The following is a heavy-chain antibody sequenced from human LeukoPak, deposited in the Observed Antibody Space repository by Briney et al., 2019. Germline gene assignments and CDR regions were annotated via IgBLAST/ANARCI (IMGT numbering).Heavy chain of an antibody. Sequence: ASVKVSCKASGYTFTGYYMHWVRQAPGQGLEWMGWINPNSGGTNYAQKLQGRVTMTRDTSISTAYMDLSSLTSDDTAVYYCARFFRHQLPTSDFWGQGTLVSVSS. CDR2: INPNSGGT. D-gene: IGHD2-2*01. J-gene: IGHJ4*02. V-gene: IGHV1-2*02. CDR1: GYTFTGYY. CDR3: ARFFRHQLPTSDF.